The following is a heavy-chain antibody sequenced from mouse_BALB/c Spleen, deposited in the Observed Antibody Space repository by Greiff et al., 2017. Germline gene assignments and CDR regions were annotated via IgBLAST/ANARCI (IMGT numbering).Heavy chain of an antibody. J-gene: IGHJ4*01. CDR1: GYSFTSDYV. D-gene: IGHD2-14*01. Sequence: EVKLEESGPGLVKPSQSLSLSCTATGYSFTSDYVWYWIRQFPGNKLEWMGYISYSGSTSYNPSLKSRITITRDTSKNQFFLQLNPVTTEDTATYYCASAYYGYGYYALDYWGQGTSVTVSS. CDR3: ASAYYGYGYYALDY. V-gene: IGHV3-2*02. CDR2: ISYSGST.